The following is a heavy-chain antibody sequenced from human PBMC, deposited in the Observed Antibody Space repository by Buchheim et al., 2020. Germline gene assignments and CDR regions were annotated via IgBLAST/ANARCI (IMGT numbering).Heavy chain of an antibody. Sequence: QVQLQESGPGLVKPSETLSLTCTVSGGSVSSGSYYWSWIRQPPGKGLEWIGYIYYSGSTNYNPSLKCRVTISVDTSKNQFSLKLSSVTAADTAVYYCARVVGRVAATLYYYGMDVWGQGTT. J-gene: IGHJ6*02. CDR1: GGSVSSGSYY. V-gene: IGHV4-61*01. D-gene: IGHD2-15*01. CDR2: IYYSGST. CDR3: ARVVGRVAATLYYYGMDV.